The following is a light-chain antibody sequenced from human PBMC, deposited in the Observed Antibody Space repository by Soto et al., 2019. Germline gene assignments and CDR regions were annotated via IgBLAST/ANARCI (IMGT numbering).Light chain of an antibody. CDR1: QSVSSN. Sequence: EIVMTQSPATLSVSPGERATLSCRASQSVSSNLAWYQQKHGQAPRLLIYAASVRASGIPARFSGSGSGTEFTLTISGLQSEDFVVYYCQHYNNWPPFTFGPGTKVDI. J-gene: IGKJ3*01. CDR2: AAS. CDR3: QHYNNWPPFT. V-gene: IGKV3-15*01.